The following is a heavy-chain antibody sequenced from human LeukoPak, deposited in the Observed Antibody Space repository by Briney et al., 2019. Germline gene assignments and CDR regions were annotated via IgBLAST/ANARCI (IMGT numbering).Heavy chain of an antibody. Sequence: PGGSLRLSCAASGFTFDDYAMYWVRQAPGKGLEWVSGISWNSETIDYADSVKGRFTISRDNAKNFLYLQMSSLRPEDTAVYYCARVIVFMSTGPHLDYWGQGTLAIVSS. CDR1: GFTFDDYA. V-gene: IGHV3-9*01. D-gene: IGHD3-16*01. J-gene: IGHJ4*02. CDR2: ISWNSETI. CDR3: ARVIVFMSTGPHLDY.